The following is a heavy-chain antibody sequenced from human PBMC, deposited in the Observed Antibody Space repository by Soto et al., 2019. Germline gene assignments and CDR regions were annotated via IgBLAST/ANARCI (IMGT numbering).Heavy chain of an antibody. J-gene: IGHJ4*02. CDR3: VKDYGRNWNYVFDF. Sequence: GGSLRLSCSPSGFIFENFAMHWLRQAPGRGLEYVSSISGNGGATHHADSVRGRFTISRDNSKSILFLQMSSLRPGDTAFYYCVKDYGRNWNYVFDFWGQGALVTVSS. V-gene: IGHV3-64D*08. CDR1: GFIFENFA. CDR2: ISGNGGAT. D-gene: IGHD1-7*01.